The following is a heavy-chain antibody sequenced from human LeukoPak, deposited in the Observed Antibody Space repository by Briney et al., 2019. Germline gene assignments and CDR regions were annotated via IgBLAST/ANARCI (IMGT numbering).Heavy chain of an antibody. J-gene: IGHJ3*02. CDR1: GFTVSSND. V-gene: IGHV3-53*01. CDR2: LYSGGNT. Sequence: GGSLRLSCAASGFTVSSNDMNWVREAPGKGLEWVSLLYSGGNTYYADSVKGRFTISRDNSNNTLYLQLDSLRAEDTAIYYCAGGMRGAFDIWGQGTLVTVSS. CDR3: AGGMRGAFDI.